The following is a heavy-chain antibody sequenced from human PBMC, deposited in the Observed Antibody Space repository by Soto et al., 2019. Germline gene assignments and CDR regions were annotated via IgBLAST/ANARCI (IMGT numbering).Heavy chain of an antibody. CDR2: ISAYNGNT. CDR1: GYTFTSYG. V-gene: IGHV1-18*01. D-gene: IGHD2-21*02. CDR3: ARGNTYCGGDCSSYYFDY. J-gene: IGHJ4*02. Sequence: QVQLVQSGAEVRKPGASVKVSCKASGYTFTSYGISWVRQAPGQGLEWMGWISAYNGNTNYAQKLQSKVTMTTDTSTSTAYMELRSLRSYDTAVYYCARGNTYCGGDCSSYYFDYWGQGTLVTVSS.